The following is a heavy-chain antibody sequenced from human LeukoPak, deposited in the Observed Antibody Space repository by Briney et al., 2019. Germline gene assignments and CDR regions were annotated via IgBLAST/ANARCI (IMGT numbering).Heavy chain of an antibody. J-gene: IGHJ4*02. CDR2: ISGSGGGT. Sequence: GGSLRLSCAASGFTFNNYAMSWVRQAPGKGLEWVSAISGSGGGTYYADSVKGRFTISRDNSKNTLYLQMNSLRAEDTAVYYCAKALYYYDSSGYYSYYFDYWGQGTLVTVSS. CDR1: GFTFNNYA. CDR3: AKALYYYDSSGYYSYYFDY. D-gene: IGHD3-22*01. V-gene: IGHV3-23*01.